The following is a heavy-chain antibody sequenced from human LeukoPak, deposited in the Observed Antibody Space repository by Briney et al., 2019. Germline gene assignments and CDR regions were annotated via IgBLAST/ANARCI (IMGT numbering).Heavy chain of an antibody. V-gene: IGHV3-23*01. Sequence: PGGSLRLSCAASGFTFSAYGMSWVRQSPGQGLEWVSGISANGSITFYARSVRGRFTISRDNPQNTVYLQMNSLRAEDTAVYYCARDPPLVSGPVYYYYYMDVWGKGTTVTVSS. J-gene: IGHJ6*03. CDR3: ARDPPLVSGPVYYYYYMDV. CDR2: ISANGSIT. CDR1: GFTFSAYG. D-gene: IGHD5/OR15-5a*01.